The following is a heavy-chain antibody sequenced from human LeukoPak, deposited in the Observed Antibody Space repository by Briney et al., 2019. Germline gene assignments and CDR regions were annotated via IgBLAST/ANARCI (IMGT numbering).Heavy chain of an antibody. J-gene: IGHJ6*02. V-gene: IGHV3-9*01. D-gene: IGHD5-24*01. CDR1: GFTFDDYA. Sequence: PGRSLRLSCAASGFTFDDYAMHWVRQVPGKGLEWVSGISWNSGGIGYGDSVKGRFTISRDNAKNSLYLQMNSLRTEDTALYFCVKDIETGWLQSYGMDVWGQGTTVTVSS. CDR2: ISWNSGGI. CDR3: VKDIETGWLQSYGMDV.